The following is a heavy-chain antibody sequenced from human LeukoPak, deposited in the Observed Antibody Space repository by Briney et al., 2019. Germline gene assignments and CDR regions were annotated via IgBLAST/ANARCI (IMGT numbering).Heavy chain of an antibody. J-gene: IGHJ6*02. Sequence: GGSLRLSCAASGFTFSNYWMTWVRQAPGKGLEWVANINRDGSERYYVDSVKGRFTISRDDAKSSLYLQMNSLRAEDTAVYYCARSDGDPITFGGVFYGMDVWGQGTTVTVSS. CDR3: ARSDGDPITFGGVFYGMDV. V-gene: IGHV3-7*03. CDR2: INRDGSER. CDR1: GFTFSNYW. D-gene: IGHD3-16*01.